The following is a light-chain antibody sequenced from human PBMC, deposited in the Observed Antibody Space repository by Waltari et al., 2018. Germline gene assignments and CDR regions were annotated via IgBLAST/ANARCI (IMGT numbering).Light chain of an antibody. J-gene: IGLJ1*01. CDR3: SSYAGSLYV. Sequence: QSALTQPPSASGSPGQSVTISCTGTSSDVGGYNYVSWYQQHPGKAPKLMIYEVSKRPPGVPDSFSGSKSGNPASLPVSGLQAEDEADYYCSSYAGSLYVFGTGTKVTVL. CDR1: SSDVGGYNY. V-gene: IGLV2-8*01. CDR2: EVS.